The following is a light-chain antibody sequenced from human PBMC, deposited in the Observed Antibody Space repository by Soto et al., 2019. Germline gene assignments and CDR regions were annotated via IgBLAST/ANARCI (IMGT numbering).Light chain of an antibody. CDR2: KAS. CDR1: QSIISSL. Sequence: DIQMTQSPSTLSASVGDRVTITCRASQSIISSLLAWYQQKPGKPPNLLLYKASTLQSGIPPRFSGSGSGTDFTLTISSLQPDDFAIYYCQQYSSYYTFGQGTKVEIK. V-gene: IGKV1-5*03. J-gene: IGKJ2*01. CDR3: QQYSSYYT.